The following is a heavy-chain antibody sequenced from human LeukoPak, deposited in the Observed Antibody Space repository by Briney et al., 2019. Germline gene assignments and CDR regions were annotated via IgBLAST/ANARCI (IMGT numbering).Heavy chain of an antibody. CDR2: IIPIFGTA. J-gene: IGHJ4*02. CDR3: AKGTKPVMTIPDY. CDR1: GGTFSSYA. Sequence: SVKVSCKASGGTFSSYAISWVRQAPGQGLEWMGGIIPIFGTANYAQKFQGRVTITADESTSTAYMELSSLRSEDTAVYYCAKGTKPVMTIPDYWGQGILVTVSS. D-gene: IGHD1/OR15-1a*01. V-gene: IGHV1-69*13.